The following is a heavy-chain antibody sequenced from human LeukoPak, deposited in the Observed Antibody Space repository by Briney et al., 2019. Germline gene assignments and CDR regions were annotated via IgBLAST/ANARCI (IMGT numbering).Heavy chain of an antibody. CDR1: RFTFSSYG. J-gene: IGHJ4*02. D-gene: IGHD6-19*01. CDR3: ARDREQWLVMDFDY. V-gene: IGHV3-30*03. CDR2: ISYDGSNK. Sequence: GRSLRLSCTASRFTFSSYGMYWVRQAPGKGLEWVAVISYDGSNKYYADSVKGRFTISRDNSKNTLYLQMNSLRAEDTAVYYCARDREQWLVMDFDYWGQGTLVTVSS.